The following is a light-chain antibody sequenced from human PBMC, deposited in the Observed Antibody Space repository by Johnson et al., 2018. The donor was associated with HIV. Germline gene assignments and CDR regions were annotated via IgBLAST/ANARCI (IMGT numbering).Light chain of an antibody. CDR3: ATWDSSLRVYV. V-gene: IGLV1-51*01. J-gene: IGLJ1*01. CDR1: SSNIGNNY. Sequence: QSVLTQPPSVSAAPGQKVTISCSGSSSNIGNNYVSWYQQVPGTAPKLLIYDNDERPSGIPDRFSGSKSGASATLGITGLQTGDEADYYCATWDSSLRVYVFGTGTKVTVL. CDR2: DND.